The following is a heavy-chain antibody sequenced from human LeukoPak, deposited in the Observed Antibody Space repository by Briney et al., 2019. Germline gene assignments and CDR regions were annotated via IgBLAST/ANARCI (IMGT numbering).Heavy chain of an antibody. CDR1: GFTFSIYS. J-gene: IGHJ3*02. Sequence: KSGGSLRLSCAASGFTFSIYSMNGLRQAPGKGLECVSSISSSSSYIYYADSVKGRFTISRDNAKNSLYLQMNSLRAEDTAVYYCARDDILTGYFNDAFDIWGQGTMVTVSS. D-gene: IGHD3-9*01. V-gene: IGHV3-21*01. CDR3: ARDDILTGYFNDAFDI. CDR2: ISSSSSYI.